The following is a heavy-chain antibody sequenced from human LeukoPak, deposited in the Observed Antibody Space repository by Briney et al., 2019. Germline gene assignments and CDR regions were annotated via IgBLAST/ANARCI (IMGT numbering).Heavy chain of an antibody. CDR2: IRSKANSYAT. Sequence: GSLRLSCAASGFTFSGSAMHWVRQASGKGLEWVGRIRSKANSYATAYAASVKGRFTISRDDSKNTAYLQMNSLKTEDTAVYYCTRLDPNYYDSSGEIDYWGQGTLVTVSS. CDR1: GFTFSGSA. D-gene: IGHD3-22*01. J-gene: IGHJ4*02. V-gene: IGHV3-73*01. CDR3: TRLDPNYYDSSGEIDY.